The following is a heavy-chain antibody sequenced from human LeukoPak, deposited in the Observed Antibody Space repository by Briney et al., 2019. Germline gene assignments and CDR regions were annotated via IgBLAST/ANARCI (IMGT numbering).Heavy chain of an antibody. CDR1: GFTFTSYS. CDR2: ISGGGGST. D-gene: IGHD1-26*01. CDR3: AKSVGTTVALDY. V-gene: IGHV3-23*01. Sequence: GGSLRLSCAASGFTFTSYSMNWVRQAPGKGLEWVSTISGGGGSTYYADSVKGRFTISRDNSKNTLYLQMGSLRAEDMAVYYCAKSVGTTVALDYWGQGTLVTVSS. J-gene: IGHJ4*02.